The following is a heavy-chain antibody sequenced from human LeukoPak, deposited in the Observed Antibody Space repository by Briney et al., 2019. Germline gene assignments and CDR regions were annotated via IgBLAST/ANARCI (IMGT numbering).Heavy chain of an antibody. V-gene: IGHV4-34*09. CDR3: AREKGEMATKGFDY. CDR2: INHSGST. J-gene: IGHJ4*02. Sequence: PSETLSLTCTGSGGSISSYYWSWIRQPPGKGLEWIGEINHSGSTNYNPSLKSRVTISVDTSKNQFSLKLSSVTAADTAVYYCAREKGEMATKGFDYWGQGTLVTVSS. CDR1: GGSISSYY. D-gene: IGHD5-24*01.